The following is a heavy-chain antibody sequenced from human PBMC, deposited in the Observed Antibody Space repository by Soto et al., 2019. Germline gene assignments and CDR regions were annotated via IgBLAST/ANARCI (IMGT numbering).Heavy chain of an antibody. CDR2: IYTSGST. V-gene: IGHV4-4*07. D-gene: IGHD6-19*01. CDR3: AREGIAVAGTWYYYGMDV. Sequence: PPETLSLTCTVAGGSISSYYWSWIRQPAGKGLEWIGRIYTSGSTNYNPSLKSRVTMSVDTSKNQFSLKLSSVTAADTAVYYCAREGIAVAGTWYYYGMDVWGQGTTVTVSS. J-gene: IGHJ6*02. CDR1: GGSISSYY.